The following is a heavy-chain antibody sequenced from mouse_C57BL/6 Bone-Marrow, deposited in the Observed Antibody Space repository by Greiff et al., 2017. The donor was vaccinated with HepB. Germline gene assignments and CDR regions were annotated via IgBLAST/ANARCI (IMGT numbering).Heavy chain of an antibody. D-gene: IGHD2-2*01. V-gene: IGHV1-7*01. Sequence: QCQLRQSGAELANPGVSGKLSCKASGYTFTSYWMHWVKQMSGHGLEWIGYINPSSGYTKYNQKFKDKATLTADKSSSTAYMQLSSLTYEDSAVYYCARLLWLRRHYAMDYWGQGTSVTVSS. J-gene: IGHJ4*01. CDR3: ARLLWLRRHYAMDY. CDR1: GYTFTSYW. CDR2: INPSSGYT.